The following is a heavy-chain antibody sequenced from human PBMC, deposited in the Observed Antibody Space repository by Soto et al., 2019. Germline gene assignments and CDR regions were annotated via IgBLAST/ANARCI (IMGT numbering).Heavy chain of an antibody. CDR1: YGSTSGFC. J-gene: IGHJ5*02. V-gene: IGHV4-59*01. CDR2: IHNSGST. D-gene: IGHD2-2*01. Sequence: SQTLSLPRTVVYGSTSGFCCSWIRQLQRKWLEWIGEIHNSGSTNYNPSLNSRVTISVDTSKNQFSLKLSSVTAADTAVYYCARVIVVVPSSMYEGVPTAINCFDPSGQGTLVTVSS. CDR3: ARVIVVVPSSMYEGVPTAINCFDP.